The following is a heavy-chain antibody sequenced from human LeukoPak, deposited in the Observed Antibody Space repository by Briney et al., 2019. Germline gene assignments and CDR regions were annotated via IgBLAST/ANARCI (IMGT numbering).Heavy chain of an antibody. CDR1: GFTFSSYA. J-gene: IGHJ4*02. D-gene: IGHD4-17*01. CDR3: AKVFRKDGDFHLFDY. CDR2: ISGSGGRT. Sequence: GGSLRLSCAASGFTFSSYAMSWVRQAPGKGLEWVSAISGSGGRTYYTDSVKGRFTVSRDNSKNTLYLQMNSLRAEDTAVYYCAKVFRKDGDFHLFDYWGQGTLVTVSS. V-gene: IGHV3-23*01.